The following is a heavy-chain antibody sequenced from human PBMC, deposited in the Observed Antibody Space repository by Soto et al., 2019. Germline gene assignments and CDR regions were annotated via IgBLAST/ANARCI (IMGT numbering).Heavy chain of an antibody. CDR2: ISGSGGST. Sequence: EVQLLESGGGLVQPGGSLRLSCAASGFTFNSYAMSWVRQAPGKGLEWVSAISGSGGSTYYADSVKGRFTISRDNSKNTLYLQMNSLRAEDTAVYYCAKGGGDYSSGWYGAFDIWGQGTMVSVSS. CDR3: AKGGGDYSSGWYGAFDI. D-gene: IGHD6-19*01. J-gene: IGHJ3*02. CDR1: GFTFNSYA. V-gene: IGHV3-23*01.